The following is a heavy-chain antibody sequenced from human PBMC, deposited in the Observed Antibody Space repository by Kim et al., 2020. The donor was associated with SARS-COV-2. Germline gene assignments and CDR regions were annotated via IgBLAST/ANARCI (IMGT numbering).Heavy chain of an antibody. D-gene: IGHD3-16*01. V-gene: IGHV3-23*01. Sequence: GGSLRLSCAASGFAFSSYAMSWVRQAPGKGLEWVSGISGIGDKTYYADSVKGRFTISRDSSKNTLYLQMNSLRAEDTAVYYCAKHGASLDHWGQGTLVTV. CDR2: ISGIGDKT. CDR3: AKHGASLDH. CDR1: GFAFSSYA. J-gene: IGHJ4*02.